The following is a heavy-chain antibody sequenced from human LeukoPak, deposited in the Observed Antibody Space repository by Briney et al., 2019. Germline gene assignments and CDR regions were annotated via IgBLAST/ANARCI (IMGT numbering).Heavy chain of an antibody. J-gene: IGHJ3*02. D-gene: IGHD3-22*01. CDR3: AKDRGMKVVPDAFDI. CDR1: GFTFTDYG. Sequence: GGSLRLSCAASGFTFTDYGMHWVRQAPGKGLEWVAFIRYDGSNKYYADSVKGRFTISRDNSKNTLYLQMNSLRAEDTAVYYCAKDRGMKVVPDAFDIWGQGTMVTVSS. V-gene: IGHV3-30*02. CDR2: IRYDGSNK.